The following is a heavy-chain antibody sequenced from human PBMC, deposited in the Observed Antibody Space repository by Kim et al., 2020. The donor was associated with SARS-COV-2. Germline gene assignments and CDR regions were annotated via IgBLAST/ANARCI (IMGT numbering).Heavy chain of an antibody. Sequence: SETLSLTCTVSGGSISSSSYYWGWIRQPPGKGLEWIGSIYYSGSTYYNPSLKSRVTISVDTSKNQFSLKLSSVTAADTAVYYCASLLLWFGEEEDDYWGQGTLVTVSS. CDR1: GGSISSSSYY. CDR2: IYYSGST. J-gene: IGHJ4*02. CDR3: ASLLLWFGEEEDDY. D-gene: IGHD3-10*01. V-gene: IGHV4-39*01.